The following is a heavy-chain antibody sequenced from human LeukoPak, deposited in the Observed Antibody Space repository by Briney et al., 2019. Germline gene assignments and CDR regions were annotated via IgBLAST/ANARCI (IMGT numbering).Heavy chain of an antibody. CDR1: GGSISSYY. CDR3: ATSPGDYYYFDY. Sequence: SETLSLTCTVSGGSISSYYWSWIRQLPGEGLEWIGYIYYSGSTNYNPSLKSRVTISVDTSKNQFSLNLTSVTAADTAVYYCATSPGDYYYFDYWGQGTLVPVSS. D-gene: IGHD4-17*01. CDR2: IYYSGST. V-gene: IGHV4-59*08. J-gene: IGHJ4*02.